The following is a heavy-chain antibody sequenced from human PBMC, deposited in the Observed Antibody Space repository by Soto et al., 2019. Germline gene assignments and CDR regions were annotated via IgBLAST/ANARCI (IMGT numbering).Heavy chain of an antibody. V-gene: IGHV4-39*01. CDR3: ARSWSSWYGVSVYYYYGMDV. Sequence: SETLSLTCTVSGGSISSSSYYWGWIRQPPGKGLEWIGSIYYSGSTYYNPSLKSRVTISVDTSKDQFSLKLSSVTAADTAVYYCARSWSSWYGVSVYYYYGMDVWGQGTTVTVSS. D-gene: IGHD6-13*01. CDR2: IYYSGST. CDR1: GGSISSSSYY. J-gene: IGHJ6*02.